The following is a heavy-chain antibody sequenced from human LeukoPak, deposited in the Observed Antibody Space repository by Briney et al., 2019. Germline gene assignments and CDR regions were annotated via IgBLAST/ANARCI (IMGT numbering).Heavy chain of an antibody. J-gene: IGHJ4*02. CDR3: ARFRGAVIVLAAVDY. CDR2: ISYDGSNE. Sequence: PGRSLRLSCAASGFTFSSYAMHWVRQAPGKGLEWVAIISYDGSNEYYADSVKGRFTISRDNSKNTLYLQMNSLRAEDTAVYYCARFRGAVIVLAAVDYWGQGTLVTVSS. D-gene: IGHD2/OR15-2a*01. CDR1: GFTFSSYA. V-gene: IGHV3-30*04.